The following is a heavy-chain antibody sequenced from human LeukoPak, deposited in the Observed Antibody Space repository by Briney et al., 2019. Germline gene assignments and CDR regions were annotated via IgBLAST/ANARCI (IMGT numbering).Heavy chain of an antibody. CDR3: ARGEMVRGVINP. J-gene: IGHJ5*02. CDR1: GFTFSSYS. D-gene: IGHD3-10*01. Sequence: PGGSLRLSCAASGFTFSSYSMNWVRQAPGKGLEWVSSISSSSSYIYYADSVKGRFTISRDNAKNSLYLQMNSLRAEDTAVYYCARGEMVRGVINPWGQGTLVTVSS. V-gene: IGHV3-21*01. CDR2: ISSSSSYI.